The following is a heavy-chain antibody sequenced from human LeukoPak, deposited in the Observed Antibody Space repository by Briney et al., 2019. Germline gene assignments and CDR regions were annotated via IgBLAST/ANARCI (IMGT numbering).Heavy chain of an antibody. CDR1: GFTFSSYA. CDR3: AKTRGGWYYFDY. CDR2: ISGSGGST. D-gene: IGHD6-19*01. V-gene: IGHV3-23*01. J-gene: IGHJ4*02. Sequence: PGGSLRLSCAASGFTFSSYAMSWVRQAPGQGLEWVSAISGSGGSTYYADSVKGRFTISRDNSKNTLYLQMNSLRAEDTAVYYCAKTRGGWYYFDYWGQGTLVTVSS.